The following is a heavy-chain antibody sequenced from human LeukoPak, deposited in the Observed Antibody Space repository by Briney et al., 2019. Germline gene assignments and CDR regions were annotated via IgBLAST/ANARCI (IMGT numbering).Heavy chain of an antibody. D-gene: IGHD3-10*01. V-gene: IGHV3-48*03. Sequence: PGASLRLSCAASGFTFSSYEMNWVRQAPGKGLEWVSYISSSGSTIYYADSVKGRFTISRDNAKNSLYLQMNSLRAEDTAVYYCARGVRLLWFGEPLFGHDYWGQGTLVTVSS. CDR3: ARGVRLLWFGEPLFGHDY. CDR2: ISSSGSTI. CDR1: GFTFSSYE. J-gene: IGHJ4*02.